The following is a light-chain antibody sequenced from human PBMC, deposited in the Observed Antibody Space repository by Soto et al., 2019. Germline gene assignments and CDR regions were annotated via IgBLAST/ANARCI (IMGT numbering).Light chain of an antibody. Sequence: QSVLTQPASVSGSPGQSITISCTGTSSDVGGFNVVSWYQQHPGKAPKVIIYEGIKQPSGVSNRFSGSNSGSTASLTISGLQAEDEADYYCCSYVGATTYVFGTGTKVTVL. CDR2: EGI. CDR3: CSYVGATTYV. CDR1: SSDVGGFNV. J-gene: IGLJ1*01. V-gene: IGLV2-23*01.